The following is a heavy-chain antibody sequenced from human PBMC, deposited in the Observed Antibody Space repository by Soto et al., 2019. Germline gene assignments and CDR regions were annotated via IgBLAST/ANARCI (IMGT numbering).Heavy chain of an antibody. J-gene: IGHJ5*02. V-gene: IGHV3-30*18. CDR1: GFTFSSYG. CDR2: ISYDGSNK. D-gene: IGHD6-13*01. CDR3: AKTSGAGYSSSWPPAGFDP. Sequence: GGSLRLSCAASGFTFSSYGMHWVRQAPGKGLEWVAVISYDGSNKYYADSVKGRFTISRDNSKNTLYLQMNSLRAEDTAVYYCAKTSGAGYSSSWPPAGFDPWGQGTLVTVSS.